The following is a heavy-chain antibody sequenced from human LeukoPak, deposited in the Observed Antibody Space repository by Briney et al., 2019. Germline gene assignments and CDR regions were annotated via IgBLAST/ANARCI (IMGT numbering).Heavy chain of an antibody. CDR1: GGSISSGSYY. Sequence: SQTLSLTCTVSGGSISSGSYYWSWIRQPAGKGLEWIGRIYTSGSTNYNPSLESRVTISVDTSKNQFSLKLSSVTAADTAVYYCYPDYYASGSYAFGRWGQGTLVTVSS. CDR3: YPDYYASGSYAFGR. D-gene: IGHD3-10*01. CDR2: IYTSGST. J-gene: IGHJ4*02. V-gene: IGHV4-61*02.